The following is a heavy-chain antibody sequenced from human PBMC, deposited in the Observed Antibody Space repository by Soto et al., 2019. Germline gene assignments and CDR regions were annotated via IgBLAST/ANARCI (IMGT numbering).Heavy chain of an antibody. J-gene: IGHJ4*01. D-gene: IGHD2-15*01. V-gene: IGHV3-23*01. CDR2: ISGSGGSA. Sequence: GGSMRLSCAASGFRFSSYAMTWVRQAPGKGLEWVSAISGSGGSAYYADSVKGRFTISRDNSKNTLYLQINSLRAEDTAVYYCAKDRQFAVVVATTPGPPSYFDYWGRGTLVTVSS. CDR1: GFRFSSYA. CDR3: AKDRQFAVVVATTPGPPSYFDY.